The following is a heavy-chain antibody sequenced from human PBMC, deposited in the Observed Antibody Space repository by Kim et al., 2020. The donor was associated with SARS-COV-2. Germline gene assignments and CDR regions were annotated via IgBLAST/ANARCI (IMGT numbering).Heavy chain of an antibody. J-gene: IGHJ6*02. CDR2: INTNTGNP. Sequence: ASVKVSCKASGYTFTSYAMNWVRQAPGHGLEWMGWINTNTGNPTYAQGFTGRFVFSLDTSVSTAYLQISSLKAEDTAVYYCARDERSTIFGVVISRTYGMDVWGQGTTVTVSS. V-gene: IGHV7-4-1*02. CDR1: GYTFTSYA. CDR3: ARDERSTIFGVVISRTYGMDV. D-gene: IGHD3-3*01.